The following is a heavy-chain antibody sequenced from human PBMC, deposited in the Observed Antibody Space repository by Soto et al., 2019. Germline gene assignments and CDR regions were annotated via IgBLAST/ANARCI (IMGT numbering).Heavy chain of an antibody. CDR3: AGLVGWYFDL. CDR2: IYHSGST. J-gene: IGHJ2*01. V-gene: IGHV4-30-2*01. CDR1: GGSISSGGYS. Sequence: QLQLQESGSGLVKPSQTLSLTCAVSGGSISSGGYSWIWIRQPPGKGLEWMGYIYHSGSTYYNPSLKSGVTISVDRSKNQFSLKLSSVAAADTAVYYCAGLVGWYFDLWGRGSLVTVAS.